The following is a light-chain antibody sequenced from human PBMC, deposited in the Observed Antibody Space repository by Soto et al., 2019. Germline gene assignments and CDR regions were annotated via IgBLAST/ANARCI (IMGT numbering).Light chain of an antibody. CDR2: SNS. CDR3: CSYTGTSNPYV. Sequence: VLTQPPSASGTPGQRVTISCSGSSSNIGSSTVSWYQHLPGTAPKLLIYSNSQRPSGVPDRFSGSKSGTSASLAISGLLSEDEADYYCCSYTGTSNPYVFGTGTKVTVL. J-gene: IGLJ1*01. V-gene: IGLV1-44*01. CDR1: SSNIGSST.